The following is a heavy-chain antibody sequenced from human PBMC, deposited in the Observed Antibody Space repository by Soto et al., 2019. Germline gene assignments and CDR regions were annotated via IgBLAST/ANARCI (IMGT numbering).Heavy chain of an antibody. D-gene: IGHD2-2*01. CDR3: ARKGYCSSTSCHDY. V-gene: IGHV4-59*12. J-gene: IGHJ4*02. CDR2: INHSGST. Sequence: PSETLSLTCTVSGGSISSYYWSWIRQPPGKGLEWIGEINHSGSTNYNPSLKSRVTISVDTSKNQFSLKLSSVTAADTAVYYCARKGYCSSTSCHDYWGQGTLVTVSS. CDR1: GGSISSYY.